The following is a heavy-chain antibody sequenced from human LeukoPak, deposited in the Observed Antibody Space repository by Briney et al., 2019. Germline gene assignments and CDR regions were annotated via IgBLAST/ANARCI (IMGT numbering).Heavy chain of an antibody. CDR1: GYTFTGYY. CDR2: INPDSGGT. J-gene: IGHJ5*01. D-gene: IGHD3-3*01. Sequence: ASVKVSCKASGYTFTGYYMQWVRQAPGQGLECMGWINPDSGGTNYAQKFQGRVTMTRDTSISTAYMELSRLTSDDTAVYYCARGYRTGDMTIFASWGQGTQVTVSS. CDR3: ARGYRTGDMTIFAS. V-gene: IGHV1-2*02.